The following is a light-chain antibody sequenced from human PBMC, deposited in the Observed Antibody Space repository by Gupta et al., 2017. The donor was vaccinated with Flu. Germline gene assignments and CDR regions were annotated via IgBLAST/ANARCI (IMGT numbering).Light chain of an antibody. J-gene: IGLJ1*01. CDR3: TSYTGRNTYV. Sequence: QSALTQPASVSGSPGQSITISCIGTSSDVGGYNDGSWYQQHPGKAPKLMSDEVSNRPSGVSSRFAGSKSDKTALPTISGLQAEDDAYYYCTSYTGRNTYVFGTGTKVTVL. V-gene: IGLV2-14*01. CDR1: SSDVGGYND. CDR2: EVS.